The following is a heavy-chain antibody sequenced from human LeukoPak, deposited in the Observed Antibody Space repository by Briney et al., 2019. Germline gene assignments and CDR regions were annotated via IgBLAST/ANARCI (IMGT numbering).Heavy chain of an antibody. V-gene: IGHV3-9*01. J-gene: IGHJ6*02. Sequence: PGGSLRLSCAASGFNFDDYAMHWVRQVPGKGLEWVSSISWKSGSIGYADSVTGRFTISRDNAKNSLYLQMNSLRAEDTAVYYCARATTSGWYVYYYYGMDVWGQGTTVTVSS. D-gene: IGHD6-19*01. CDR2: ISWKSGSI. CDR1: GFNFDDYA. CDR3: ARATTSGWYVYYYYGMDV.